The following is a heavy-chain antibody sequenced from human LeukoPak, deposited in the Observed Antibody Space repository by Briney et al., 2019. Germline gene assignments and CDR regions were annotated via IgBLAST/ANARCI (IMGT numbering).Heavy chain of an antibody. Sequence: GGSLGLSCAASGFTFSSHGMSWVRQAPGKGLVWVSWINSDGGSTTYADSVKGRFSISRDNSKNTLYLQMNSLRAEDTAVYYCARAYGDYESYAFDIWGQGTMVTVSS. CDR1: GFTFSSHG. CDR3: ARAYGDYESYAFDI. J-gene: IGHJ3*02. D-gene: IGHD4-17*01. CDR2: INSDGGST. V-gene: IGHV3-74*01.